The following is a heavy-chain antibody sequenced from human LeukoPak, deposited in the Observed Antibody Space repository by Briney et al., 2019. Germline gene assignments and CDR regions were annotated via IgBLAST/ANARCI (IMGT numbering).Heavy chain of an antibody. Sequence: GGSLRLSCAASGFTFDDYGVSWVRQAPGKGLGWVSGINWNGGSKGYADAVKGRFTISRDNAKNSLYLQMNSLRAEDTALYHCARDLRPYYDYVWGSYRPDAFDIWGQGTMVTVSS. CDR2: INWNGGSK. D-gene: IGHD3-16*02. J-gene: IGHJ3*02. CDR1: GFTFDDYG. CDR3: ARDLRPYYDYVWGSYRPDAFDI. V-gene: IGHV3-20*01.